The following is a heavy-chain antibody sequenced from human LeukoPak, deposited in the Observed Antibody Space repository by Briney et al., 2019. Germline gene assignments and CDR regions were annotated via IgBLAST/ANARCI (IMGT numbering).Heavy chain of an antibody. CDR1: GGSISSYY. D-gene: IGHD6-19*01. V-gene: IGHV4-4*07. J-gene: IGHJ2*01. CDR3: ARHGWHAWYFDL. CDR2: IYTSGST. Sequence: KPSETLSLTCTVSGGSISSYYWSWIRQPAGKGLEWIGRIYTSGSTNYNPSLKSRVTISIDTSKNQFSLKLSSVTAADTAVYFCARHGWHAWYFDLWGRGTLVTVSS.